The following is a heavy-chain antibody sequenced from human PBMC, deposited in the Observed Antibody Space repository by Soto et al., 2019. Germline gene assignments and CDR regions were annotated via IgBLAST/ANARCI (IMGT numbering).Heavy chain of an antibody. Sequence: ASVKVSCKASGYTFSGYYIHCLRHAPGQGLEWMGWINPNSGGTNYAQKFQGRVTVTRDTPTSTAYMELSRLTSDDTAVYYCARSLTEGYCTITGCYTRPLYGMDVWGQGTTVTVSS. J-gene: IGHJ6*02. CDR1: GYTFSGYY. V-gene: IGHV1-2*02. CDR2: INPNSGGT. D-gene: IGHD2-2*02. CDR3: ARSLTEGYCTITGCYTRPLYGMDV.